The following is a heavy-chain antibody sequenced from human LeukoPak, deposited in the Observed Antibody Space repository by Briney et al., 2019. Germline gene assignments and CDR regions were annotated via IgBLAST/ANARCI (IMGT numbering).Heavy chain of an antibody. V-gene: IGHV4-34*01. J-gene: IGHJ4*02. CDR2: INHSGST. D-gene: IGHD6-13*01. CDR1: GGSFSGYY. CDR3: ARGGIAAAGTPSHFDY. Sequence: SETLSLTCAVYGGSFSGYYWSWIRQPPGKGLEWIGEINHSGSTNYNPSLKSRVTISVDTSKNQFSLKLSSVTAADTAVYYCARGGIAAAGTPSHFDYWGQGTLVTVSS.